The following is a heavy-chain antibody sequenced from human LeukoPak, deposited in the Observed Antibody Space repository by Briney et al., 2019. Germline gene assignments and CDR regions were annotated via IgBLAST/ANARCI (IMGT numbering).Heavy chain of an antibody. CDR1: GGSIGGSNYY. CDR2: IYYRGNA. CDR3: EGAGYGSGSRRTD. V-gene: IGHV4-39*01. Sequence: SETLSLTCSVAGGSIGGSNYYWGCIRQPPGKGLECIGTIYYRGNAYYNPSLKSRVTISVDTSKHQFSLKLSPVTAADTAVYYCEGAGYGSGSRRTDWGQGTLVTVSS. D-gene: IGHD3-10*01. J-gene: IGHJ4*02.